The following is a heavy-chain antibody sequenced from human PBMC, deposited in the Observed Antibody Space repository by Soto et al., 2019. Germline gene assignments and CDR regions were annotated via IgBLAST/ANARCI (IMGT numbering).Heavy chain of an antibody. V-gene: IGHV3-23*01. J-gene: IGHJ4*02. CDR3: AKDRRAGGNSAFYFDF. CDR2: ISATGGGT. Sequence: PGGSLRLSCAASGFKFSNYVMSWVRQAPGKGLEWVSLISATGGGTYYADSVKGRFTISRDNSHNTLYLQVHSLTAEDTAVYYCAKDRRAGGNSAFYFDFWGQGAQVTVS. CDR1: GFKFSNYV. D-gene: IGHD3-16*01.